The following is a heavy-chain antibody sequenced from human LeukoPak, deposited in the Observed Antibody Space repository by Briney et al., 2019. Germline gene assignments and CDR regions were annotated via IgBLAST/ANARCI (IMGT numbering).Heavy chain of an antibody. CDR1: GFAFSDCA. Sequence: GGSLRLSCAASGFAFSDCAVHWVRQAPGKGLEWGALITYDGSNRYYADSVKGRFTISRDNSKNTMSLQMNSLRREDTAVYYCASRTNSGPPFWGQGTLVTVSS. CDR3: ASRTNSGPPF. CDR2: ITYDGSNR. D-gene: IGHD3-10*01. V-gene: IGHV3-30-3*01. J-gene: IGHJ1*01.